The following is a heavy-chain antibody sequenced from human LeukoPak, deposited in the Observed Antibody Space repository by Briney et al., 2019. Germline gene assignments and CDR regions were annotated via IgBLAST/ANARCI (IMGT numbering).Heavy chain of an antibody. CDR3: TSWGDTTAEYFQR. V-gene: IGHV3-7*01. Sequence: GGSVRLSCVVSGFTFNRYWMNWVRQAPGKGLEWVAHINPDGRDTYYVDSVKGRFTISRDNAQNSMYLQMNSLRVEDTAVYYCTSWGDTTAEYFQRWGQGTLVTVSS. CDR2: INPDGRDT. D-gene: IGHD2-21*02. J-gene: IGHJ1*01. CDR1: GFTFNRYW.